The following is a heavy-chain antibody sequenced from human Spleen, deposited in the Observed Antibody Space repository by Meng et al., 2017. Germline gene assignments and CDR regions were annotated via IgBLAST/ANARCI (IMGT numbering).Heavy chain of an antibody. J-gene: IGHJ5*02. CDR3: ARSDYGDYGPLGT. Sequence: GESLKISCAASGFTFSAYYMSWIRQAPGKGLEWVSYSSSGSTIYCADSVKGRFTISRDNAKNSLYLQMNSLRAEDTAVYYCARSDYGDYGPLGTWGQGTLVTVSS. D-gene: IGHD4-17*01. V-gene: IGHV3-11*04. CDR1: GFTFSAYY. CDR2: SSSGSTI.